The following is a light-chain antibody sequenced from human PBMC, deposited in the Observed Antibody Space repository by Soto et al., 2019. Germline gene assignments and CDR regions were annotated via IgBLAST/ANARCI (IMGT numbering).Light chain of an antibody. Sequence: EIVLTQSPGTLSVSPGERATLSCRASQSVSSRYLAWYQQKPGQAPRLLIYGASSRATTIPDRISGSGTGKNLTLTFSRLEHENFAVTNYKQNGRSLLGINTFGQGTKLEIK. V-gene: IGKV3-20*01. CDR3: KQNGRSLLGINT. CDR1: QSVSSRY. CDR2: GAS. J-gene: IGKJ2*01.